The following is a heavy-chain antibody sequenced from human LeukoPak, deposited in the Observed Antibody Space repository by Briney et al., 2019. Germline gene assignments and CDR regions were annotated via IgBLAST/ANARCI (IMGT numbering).Heavy chain of an antibody. V-gene: IGHV4-59*01. Sequence: SETLSLTCTVSGGSISSYYWSWIRQPPGKGLEWIGYIYYSGSTNYNPSLKSRDTISVDTSKNQFSLKLSSVTAADTAVYYCARELIVVVPAAPRHYYYGMDVWGQGTTVTVSS. D-gene: IGHD2-2*01. CDR2: IYYSGST. J-gene: IGHJ6*02. CDR3: ARELIVVVPAAPRHYYYGMDV. CDR1: GGSISSYY.